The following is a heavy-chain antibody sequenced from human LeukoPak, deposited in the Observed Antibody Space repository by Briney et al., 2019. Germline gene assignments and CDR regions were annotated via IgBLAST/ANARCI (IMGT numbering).Heavy chain of an antibody. V-gene: IGHV4-34*01. CDR1: GGSFSGYY. J-gene: IGHJ4*02. CDR2: INHSGST. Sequence: SETLSLTCAVYGGSFSGYYWSWICQPPGKGLEWTGEINHSGSTNYNPSLKSRVTISVDTSKNQFSLKLSSVTAADTAVYYCARGRGYYYGSGSYYLDYWGQGTLVTVSS. D-gene: IGHD3-10*01. CDR3: ARGRGYYYGSGSYYLDY.